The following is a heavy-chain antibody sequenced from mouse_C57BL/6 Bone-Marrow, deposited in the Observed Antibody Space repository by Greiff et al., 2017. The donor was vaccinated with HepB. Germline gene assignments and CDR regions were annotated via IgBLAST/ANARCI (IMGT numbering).Heavy chain of an antibody. V-gene: IGHV1-61*01. CDR2: IYPSDSET. CDR3: AADYYGSSWFAY. CDR1: GYTFTSYW. Sequence: QVQLQQPGAELVRPGSSVKLSCKASGYTFTSYWMDWVKQRPGQGLEWIGNIYPSDSETHYNQKFKDKATLTVDKSSSTAYMQLSSLTSEDSAVYYCAADYYGSSWFAYWGQGTLVTVSA. J-gene: IGHJ3*01. D-gene: IGHD1-1*01.